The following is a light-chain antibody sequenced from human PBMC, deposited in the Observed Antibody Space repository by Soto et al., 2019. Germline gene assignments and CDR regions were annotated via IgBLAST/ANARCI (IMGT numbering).Light chain of an antibody. V-gene: IGKV3-20*01. Sequence: EIVLTQSPGTLSLSPGERATLSCRASQSVSSSYLAWYQQKPGQAPRLLIYGASSRATGIPDRFSGSGSGTDFTLTISRLEPEDFAVYYCQHYDNSPRTFGQGTKV. CDR1: QSVSSSY. CDR2: GAS. J-gene: IGKJ1*01. CDR3: QHYDNSPRT.